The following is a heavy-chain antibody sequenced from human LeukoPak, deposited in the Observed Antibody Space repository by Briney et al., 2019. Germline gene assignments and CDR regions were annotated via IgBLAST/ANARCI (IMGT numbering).Heavy chain of an antibody. V-gene: IGHV3-9*01. CDR2: ISWNSGSI. CDR1: GFTFDDYA. Sequence: GGSLRLSCAASGFTFDDYAMHWVRQAPGKGLEWVSGISWNSGSIGYADSVKGRFTISRDNAKNSLYLQMNSLRAEDTALYYCAKATQSRDFDYWGQGTLVTVPS. D-gene: IGHD5-24*01. CDR3: AKATQSRDFDY. J-gene: IGHJ4*02.